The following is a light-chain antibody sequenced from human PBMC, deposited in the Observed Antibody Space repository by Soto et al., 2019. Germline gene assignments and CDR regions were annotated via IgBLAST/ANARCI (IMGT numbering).Light chain of an antibody. CDR1: SSDVGGYNY. Sequence: QSALTQPRSVSGSPGQSVTISCTGTSSDVGGYNYVSWYHQHPGKAPKLMIYDVSKRPSGVPDRFSGSKSGNTASLTISGLQAEDEADYYCCSYAGSYPLVFGGGTKVTVL. CDR2: DVS. V-gene: IGLV2-11*01. J-gene: IGLJ3*02. CDR3: CSYAGSYPLV.